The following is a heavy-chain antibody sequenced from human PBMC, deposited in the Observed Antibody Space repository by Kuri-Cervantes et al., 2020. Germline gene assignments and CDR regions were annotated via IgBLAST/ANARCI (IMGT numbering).Heavy chain of an antibody. CDR1: GFTFSSYS. V-gene: IGHV3-48*01. J-gene: IGHJ6*02. CDR3: ARDLKVQQEGTMDV. D-gene: IGHD1-1*01. CDR2: ISSSSSTI. Sequence: GESLKISCAASGFTFSSYSMNWVRQAPGKGLEWVSYISSSSSTIYYADSVKGRFTISRDNAKNSLYLQMNSLRAEDTAVYYCARDLKVQQEGTMDVWGQGTTVTVSS.